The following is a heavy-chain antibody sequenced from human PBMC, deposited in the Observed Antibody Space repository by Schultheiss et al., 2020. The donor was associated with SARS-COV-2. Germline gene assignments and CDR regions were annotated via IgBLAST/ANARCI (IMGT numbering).Heavy chain of an antibody. CDR3: ARASWIRLYFPGWLDP. Sequence: SQTLSLTCTVSGGSISSSSYYWGWIRQPPGKGLEWIGSIYYSGSTYYNPSLKSRVTISVDTSKNQFSLKLSSVTAADTAVYYCARASWIRLYFPGWLDPWGQGTLVTVSS. CDR2: IYYSGST. J-gene: IGHJ5*02. CDR1: GGSISSSSYY. D-gene: IGHD5-18*01. V-gene: IGHV4-39*01.